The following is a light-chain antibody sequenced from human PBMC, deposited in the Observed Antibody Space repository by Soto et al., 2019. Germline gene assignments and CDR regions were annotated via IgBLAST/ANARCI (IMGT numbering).Light chain of an antibody. Sequence: IVLTQSTCTLSLSPGERATLSCRASQTVSSSLAWYQQKPGQAPRLLIYDASNRATGIPARFTGSGSGTDFTLTIRSLEPEDFAIYYCQQRDRWPLTVGGGTKVDIK. J-gene: IGKJ4*01. CDR1: QTVSSS. V-gene: IGKV3-11*01. CDR2: DAS. CDR3: QQRDRWPLT.